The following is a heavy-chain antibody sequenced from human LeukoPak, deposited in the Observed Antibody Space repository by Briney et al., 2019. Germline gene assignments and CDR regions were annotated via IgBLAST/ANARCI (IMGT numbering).Heavy chain of an antibody. CDR3: AKDRGYYYGSGRFNWFDP. J-gene: IGHJ5*02. D-gene: IGHD3-10*01. V-gene: IGHV3-23*01. Sequence: PGGSLRLSCAVSGFTFSSDWMIWVRQAPGKGLEWVSGVSSSGGSTYYADSVKGRFTISRDNSKNTLYLQMNSLRAEDTAVYYCAKDRGYYYGSGRFNWFDPWGQGTLVTVSS. CDR2: VSSSGGST. CDR1: GFTFSSDW.